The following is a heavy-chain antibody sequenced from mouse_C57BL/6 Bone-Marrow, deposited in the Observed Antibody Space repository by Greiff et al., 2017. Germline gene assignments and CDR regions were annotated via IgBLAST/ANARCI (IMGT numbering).Heavy chain of an antibody. D-gene: IGHD1-1*01. CDR2: IYPGSGNT. CDR3: ARSGFYYYGSTSWFAY. V-gene: IGHV1-84*01. J-gene: IGHJ3*01. Sequence: VQLQQSGPELVKPGASVKISCKASGYTFTDYYINWVKQRPGQGLEWIGWIYPGSGNTKYNEKFKGKATLTVDTSSSTAYMQLSSLTSEDSAVYFCARSGFYYYGSTSWFAYWGQGTLVTVSA. CDR1: GYTFTDYY.